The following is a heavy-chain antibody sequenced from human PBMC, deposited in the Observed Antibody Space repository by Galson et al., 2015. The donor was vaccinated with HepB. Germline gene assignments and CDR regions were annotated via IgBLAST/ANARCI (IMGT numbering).Heavy chain of an antibody. J-gene: IGHJ6*03. D-gene: IGHD6-19*01. Sequence: SLRLSCAASGFTVSSNYMNWVRQAPGKGLEWVSVIYSGGSTYYADSVKGRFTISRDNSKNTLYLQMDSLSAEDTAVYYCARSSGWSSYYYMDVWGKGTTVTVSS. V-gene: IGHV3-66*01. CDR2: IYSGGST. CDR1: GFTVSSNY. CDR3: ARSSGWSSYYYMDV.